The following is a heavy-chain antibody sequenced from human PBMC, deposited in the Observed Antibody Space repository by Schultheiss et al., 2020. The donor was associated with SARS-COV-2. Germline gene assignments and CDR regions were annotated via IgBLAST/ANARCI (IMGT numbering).Heavy chain of an antibody. CDR1: GFTFSSYW. Sequence: ESLKISCAASGFTFSSYWMSWIRQPPGKGLEWIGYIYYSGSTNYNPSLKSRVTISVDTSKNQFSLKLSSVTAADTALYYCAKGTYYDFWSHYYFDYWGQGTLVTVSS. D-gene: IGHD3-3*01. V-gene: IGHV4-59*08. CDR2: IYYSGST. J-gene: IGHJ4*02. CDR3: AKGTYYDFWSHYYFDY.